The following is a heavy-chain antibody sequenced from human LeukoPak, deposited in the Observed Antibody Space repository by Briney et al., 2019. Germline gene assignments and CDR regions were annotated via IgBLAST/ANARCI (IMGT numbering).Heavy chain of an antibody. CDR2: VSGSGGST. CDR3: AKGVITMVRGAYFDY. V-gene: IGHV3-23*01. D-gene: IGHD3-10*01. J-gene: IGHJ4*02. CDR1: GFTFSSYA. Sequence: PGGSLRLSCAASGFTFSSYAMSWVRQAPGKGLEWVSGVSGSGGSTYYADSVKGRFTISRDNSKNTLYLQMNSLRAEDTAVYYCAKGVITMVRGAYFDYWGQETLVTVSS.